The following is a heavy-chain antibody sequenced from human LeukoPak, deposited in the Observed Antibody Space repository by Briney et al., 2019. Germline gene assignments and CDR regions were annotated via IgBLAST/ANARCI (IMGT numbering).Heavy chain of an antibody. CDR1: GFTFSSYA. CDR3: AKNFSHICPKHRFDP. J-gene: IGHJ4*03. CDR2: ISGSGGST. V-gene: IGHV3-23*01. D-gene: IGHD2-21*01. Sequence: AGGSLRLSCAASGFTFSSYAMSWVRQAPGKGLEWVSAISGSGGSTYYADSVKGRFTISRDNSKNTLYLQMNSLIAEDTAVYYCAKNFSHICPKHRFDPWGQGNLVNVS.